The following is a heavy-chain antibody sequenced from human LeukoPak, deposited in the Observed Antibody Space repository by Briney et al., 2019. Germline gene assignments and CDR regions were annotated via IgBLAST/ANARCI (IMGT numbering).Heavy chain of an antibody. CDR2: ISSSSSTI. V-gene: IGHV3-48*01. D-gene: IGHD4-17*01. CDR3: AKDRSDYGDYAEAFDI. CDR1: GFTFSSYS. J-gene: IGHJ3*02. Sequence: PGGSLRLSCAASGFTFSSYSMNWVRQAPGKGLEWVSYISSSSSTIYYADSVKGRFTISGDNAKNSLYLQMNSLRAEDTAVYYCAKDRSDYGDYAEAFDIWGQGTMVTVSS.